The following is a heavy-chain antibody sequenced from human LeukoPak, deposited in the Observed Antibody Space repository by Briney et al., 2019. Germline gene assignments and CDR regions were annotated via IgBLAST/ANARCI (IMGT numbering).Heavy chain of an antibody. CDR2: FDPEDGET. D-gene: IGHD3-10*01. V-gene: IGHV1-24*01. J-gene: IGHJ6*03. CDR1: GYTLTELS. Sequence: ASVRVSCKVSGYTLTELSMHWVRQAPGKGLEWMGGFDPEDGETIYAQKFQGRVTMTEDTSTDTAYMELRSLRSDDTAVYYCARIYGSAGYYYYYMDVWGKGTTVTISS. CDR3: ARIYGSAGYYYYYMDV.